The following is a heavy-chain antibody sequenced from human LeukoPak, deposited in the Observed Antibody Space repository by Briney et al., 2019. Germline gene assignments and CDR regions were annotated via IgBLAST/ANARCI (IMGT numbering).Heavy chain of an antibody. Sequence: GGSLRLSCAASGFTISSYWIHWVRQVPGKGLVWVPRINNDGSSTIYADSVKGRFTISRDNAKNTLYLQMNSLRGEDTAVYYCARGGSPPEALGDVFGIWGQGTMVTVSS. CDR1: GFTISSYW. CDR3: ARGGSPPEALGDVFGI. J-gene: IGHJ3*02. V-gene: IGHV3-74*01. CDR2: INNDGSST. D-gene: IGHD1-26*01.